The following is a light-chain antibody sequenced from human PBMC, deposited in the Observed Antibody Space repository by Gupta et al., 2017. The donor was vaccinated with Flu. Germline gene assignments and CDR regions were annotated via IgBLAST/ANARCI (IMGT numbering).Light chain of an antibody. J-gene: IGKJ1*01. CDR1: QGISTY. Sequence: PSFLAASGGDRVTITCRASQGISTYLAWYQQKPGKAPKLIIYVASILQSGVPSRFSGSGSGTEFTLTISSLQAEDFATYYCQQVNSYPWTFGQGTKVEIK. V-gene: IGKV1-9*01. CDR3: QQVNSYPWT. CDR2: VAS.